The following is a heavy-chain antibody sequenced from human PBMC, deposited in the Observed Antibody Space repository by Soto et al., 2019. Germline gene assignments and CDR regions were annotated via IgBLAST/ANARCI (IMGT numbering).Heavy chain of an antibody. Sequence: FFSSASCGTFTSCAMHWVRQAPGQRGLGRGWINAGNGNTNYTQKLQGRVTITMDTSESTAYMELSSLRSEDTAVYYCARGRGYNHWDEYWGQGTLVTVSS. CDR2: INAGNGNT. CDR1: CGTFTSCA. D-gene: IGHD3-3*01. V-gene: IGHV1-3*01. CDR3: ARGRGYNHWDEY. J-gene: IGHJ4*02.